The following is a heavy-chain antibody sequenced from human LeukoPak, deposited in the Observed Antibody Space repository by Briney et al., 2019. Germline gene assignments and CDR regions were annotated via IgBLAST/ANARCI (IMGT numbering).Heavy chain of an antibody. V-gene: IGHV4-59*08. D-gene: IGHD3-22*01. Sequence: SETLSLTCTVSGGSISSYYWSWIRQPPGKGLEWIGYIYYSGSTIYNPSLKSRVTISVDTSKNQFSLKLSSVTAADTAVYYCARGEESYYYDSRSLGAFDIWGQGTMVTVSS. CDR2: IYYSGST. CDR1: GGSISSYY. J-gene: IGHJ3*02. CDR3: ARGEESYYYDSRSLGAFDI.